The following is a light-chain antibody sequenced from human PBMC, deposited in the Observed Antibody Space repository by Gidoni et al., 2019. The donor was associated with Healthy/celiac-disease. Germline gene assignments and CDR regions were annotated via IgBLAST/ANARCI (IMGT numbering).Light chain of an antibody. V-gene: IGLV2-11*01. CDR1: SSDVGGYNY. CDR2: DVS. CDR3: CSYAGSYTVV. J-gene: IGLJ2*01. Sequence: LTQPRSVSGSPGQSVTISCTGTSSDVGGYNYVSWYQQHPGKAPQLMIYDVSKRPSGVPDRFSGSKSGNTASLTISGLQAEDEADYYCCSYAGSYTVVFGGGTKLTVL.